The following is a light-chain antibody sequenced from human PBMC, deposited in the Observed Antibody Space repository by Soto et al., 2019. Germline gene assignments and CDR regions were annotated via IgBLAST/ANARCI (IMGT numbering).Light chain of an antibody. V-gene: IGLV3-21*02. CDR3: DSWDNSLSVVL. CDR1: NIGSKS. Sequence: SYELTQPPSVSVAPGQTARITCGGNNIGSKSVHWYQQKPGQAPVLVVYDDSDRPSGIPERFSGSTSGTSATLAIAGLQTGDEADYYCDSWDNSLSVVLFGGGTKLTVL. CDR2: DDS. J-gene: IGLJ2*01.